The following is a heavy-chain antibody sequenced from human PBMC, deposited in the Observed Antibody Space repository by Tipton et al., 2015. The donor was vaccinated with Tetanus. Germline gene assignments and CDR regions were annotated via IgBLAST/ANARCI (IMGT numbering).Heavy chain of an antibody. CDR3: ARAVYLVGDIAWFDP. J-gene: IGHJ5*02. CDR2: IFYSGNS. V-gene: IGHV4-59*02. CDR1: GDSGSRHY. Sequence: TLSLTCSVSGDSGSRHYWSWIRQPPGKALEWIGDIFYSGNSISNPSFRSRVTMSVDTSRTLFSLTLIAVTAADTAVYFCARAVYLVGDIAWFDPWGQGTHVIVSS. D-gene: IGHD1-26*01.